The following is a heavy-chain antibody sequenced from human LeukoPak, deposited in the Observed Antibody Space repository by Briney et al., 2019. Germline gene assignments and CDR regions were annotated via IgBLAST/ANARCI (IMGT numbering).Heavy chain of an antibody. CDR2: MYNSGST. J-gene: IGHJ4*02. D-gene: IGHD4-17*01. V-gene: IGHV4-59*01. Sequence: SETLSLTRTVSGGSISGSYWSWIRQPPGKGLEWIAYMYNSGSTNYNPFLKSRVTISIDTSKNQFSLKLSSLTAADTAIYYCARGIESYGDYGYWGQGILVTVSS. CDR3: ARGIESYGDYGY. CDR1: GGSISGSY.